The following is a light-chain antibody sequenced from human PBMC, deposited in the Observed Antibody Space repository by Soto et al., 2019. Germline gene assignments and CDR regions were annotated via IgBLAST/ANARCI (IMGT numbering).Light chain of an antibody. V-gene: IGKV3-15*01. CDR1: QSVSSN. J-gene: IGKJ1*01. CDR2: GAS. Sequence: EIVMTQSPATLSVSPGERATLSCRASQSVSSNLAWYQQKPGQAPRLLIYGASTRATGIPARFSGSGSGTEFTLTISSLQSEDFAVYYCQQYNNWWPFGQATKVDIK. CDR3: QQYNNWWP.